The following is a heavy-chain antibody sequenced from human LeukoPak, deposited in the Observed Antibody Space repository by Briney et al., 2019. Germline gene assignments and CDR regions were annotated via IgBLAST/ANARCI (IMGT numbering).Heavy chain of an antibody. CDR3: ASRITGTSSYYYGMDV. Sequence: GGSLRLSCAASRFTLSDYYMSWIRQAPGKGLEWVSYISSSGSTIYYADSVKGGFTISRDNAKNSLFLQMNSLRAEDSAVYYCASRITGTSSYYYGMDVWGQGTTVTVSS. D-gene: IGHD1-7*01. CDR1: RFTLSDYY. J-gene: IGHJ6*02. CDR2: ISSSGSTI. V-gene: IGHV3-11*01.